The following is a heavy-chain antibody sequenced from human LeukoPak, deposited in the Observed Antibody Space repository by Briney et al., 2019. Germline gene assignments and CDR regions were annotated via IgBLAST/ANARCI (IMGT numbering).Heavy chain of an antibody. D-gene: IGHD3-22*01. CDR2: IYQSGTT. Sequence: SETLSLTCTVSGDSTASGYYGGWIRQAPGKGLEWIGSIYQSGTTYYNPSLKSRVTISIDTSKNQFSLRLTSVTDADTAVYYCARGRRGYRTEFDSWGQGTPVTVSS. CDR1: GDSTASGYY. J-gene: IGHJ4*02. CDR3: ARGRRGYRTEFDS. V-gene: IGHV4-38-2*02.